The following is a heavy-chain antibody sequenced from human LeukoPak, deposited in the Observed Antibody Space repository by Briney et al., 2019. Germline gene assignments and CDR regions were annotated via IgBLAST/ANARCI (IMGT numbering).Heavy chain of an antibody. J-gene: IGHJ4*02. CDR1: GDSISRSSYY. Sequence: PSETLSLTCTVSGDSISRSSYYWGWIRQPPGRGLEWIGSIYYNRGTYYNPSLKSRVTISMDTSKNLFSLNLRSVTHADTAIYYCARLLVGALTTHNGDFWGQGSLVAVSS. CDR3: ARLLVGALTTHNGDF. D-gene: IGHD4/OR15-4a*01. V-gene: IGHV4-39*01. CDR2: IYYNRGT.